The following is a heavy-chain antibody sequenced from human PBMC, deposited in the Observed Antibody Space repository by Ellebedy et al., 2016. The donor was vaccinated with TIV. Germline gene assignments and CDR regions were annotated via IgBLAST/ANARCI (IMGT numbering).Heavy chain of an antibody. CDR3: ARAGSGSYGFYYFDY. J-gene: IGHJ4*02. CDR1: GGSFSAYS. Sequence: SETLSLTCAVYGGSFSAYSWSWIRQPPGKGLEWIGEINHGGSTNYNPSLKSRVTISVDTSKNQFSLKLSSVTAADTAVYYCARAGSGSYGFYYFDYWGQGTLVTVSS. D-gene: IGHD1-26*01. CDR2: INHGGST. V-gene: IGHV4-34*01.